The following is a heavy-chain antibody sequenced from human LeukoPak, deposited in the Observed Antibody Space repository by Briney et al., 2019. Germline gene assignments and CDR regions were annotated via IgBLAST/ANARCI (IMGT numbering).Heavy chain of an antibody. Sequence: GGSLRLSCAASGFIFSTYAMSWVRLAPGKGLDWVSGIGGNDGRTSYADSVKGRFTISRDNSRNMMYLQMSSLRVEDTAIYFCAKGTELHSTGYYLHHFDYWGQGTLVTVSS. D-gene: IGHD3-22*01. CDR3: AKGTELHSTGYYLHHFDY. CDR1: GFIFSTYA. V-gene: IGHV3-23*01. J-gene: IGHJ4*02. CDR2: IGGNDGRT.